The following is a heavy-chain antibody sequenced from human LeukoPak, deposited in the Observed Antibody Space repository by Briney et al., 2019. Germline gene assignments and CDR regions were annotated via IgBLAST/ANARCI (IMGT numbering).Heavy chain of an antibody. Sequence: ASVKVSCKASGYTFTGYYMHWVRQAPGQGLEWMGWINPNSGGTNYAQKFQGRVTMTRDTSISTAYMELSRLRSDDTAVYYCARGEGRVGAGRGARNWFDPWGQGTLVTVSS. J-gene: IGHJ5*02. CDR3: ARGEGRVGAGRGARNWFDP. CDR2: INPNSGGT. V-gene: IGHV1-2*02. D-gene: IGHD1-26*01. CDR1: GYTFTGYY.